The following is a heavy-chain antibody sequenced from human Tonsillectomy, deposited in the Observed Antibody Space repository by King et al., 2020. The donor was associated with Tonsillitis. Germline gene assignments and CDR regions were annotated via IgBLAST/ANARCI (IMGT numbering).Heavy chain of an antibody. CDR2: ISAYNGNT. CDR1: GYTFTSYG. D-gene: IGHD2-2*01. J-gene: IGHJ6*02. V-gene: IGHV1-18*01. CDR3: AAGYCSSTSCSGGYYYYGMDV. Sequence: QLVQSGAEVKKPGASVKVSCKASGYTFTSYGISWVRQAPGQGLEWMGWISAYNGNTNYAQKLQGRVTMTTDTSTSTAYMELRSLRSDATAVYYCAAGYCSSTSCSGGYYYYGMDVWGQGTTVTVSS.